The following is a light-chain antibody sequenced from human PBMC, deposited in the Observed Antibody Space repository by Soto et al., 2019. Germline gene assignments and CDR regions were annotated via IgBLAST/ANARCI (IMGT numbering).Light chain of an antibody. CDR2: TAS. J-gene: IGKJ2*01. CDR3: QQSYRTPPYT. Sequence: DIQMTQSPSSLSASVGDRVTITCRASQNIKKYLNWYQQKPGKAPNLLIYTASSLQVGLPSRFSGSGSGTDFTLTISSLQPEDSATYSCQQSYRTPPYTFGQETKVDIK. V-gene: IGKV1-39*01. CDR1: QNIKKY.